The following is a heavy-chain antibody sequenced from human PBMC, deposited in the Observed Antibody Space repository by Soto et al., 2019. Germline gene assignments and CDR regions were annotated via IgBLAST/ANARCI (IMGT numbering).Heavy chain of an antibody. CDR1: GFSLSTSGVG. V-gene: IGHV2-5*02. CDR2: IFWGDDK. CDR3: THGNRYFQH. J-gene: IGHJ1*01. Sequence: QITLKESGPTVVKPTQTLTLTCTFSGFSLSTSGVGVGWIRQPPGKALEGLALIFWGDDKRFSPSLKSRLTITKDTSENQGVLTITNVDPVDTATYYCTHGNRYFQHWGQGTLVTVSP.